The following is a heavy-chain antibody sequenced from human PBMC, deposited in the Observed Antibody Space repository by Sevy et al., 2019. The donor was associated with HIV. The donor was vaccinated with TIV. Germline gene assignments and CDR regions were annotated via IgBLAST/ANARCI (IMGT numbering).Heavy chain of an antibody. CDR1: GFTFTSYA. D-gene: IGHD3-22*01. V-gene: IGHV3-23*01. J-gene: IGHJ3*02. Sequence: GGFLRLSCKPSGFTFTSYAMSWVRQAPGKGLEWVSTIYGSGGATYYADSVKGRFTISRDNSKNTLYLQMNSLRIEDTAVYYCAGGRYDSSGSFDAFDIWGQGTMVTVSS. CDR3: AGGRYDSSGSFDAFDI. CDR2: IYGSGGAT.